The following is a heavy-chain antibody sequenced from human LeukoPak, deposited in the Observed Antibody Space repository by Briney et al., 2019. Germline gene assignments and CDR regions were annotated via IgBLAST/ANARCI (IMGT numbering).Heavy chain of an antibody. CDR3: AKDGVVVVATSVYYYYYGMDV. D-gene: IGHD2-2*01. CDR1: GGTFSSYT. V-gene: IGHV1-69*02. J-gene: IGHJ6*02. CDR2: IIPILNIT. Sequence: SVKVSCKASGGTFSSYTISWVRQAPGQGLEWMGRIIPILNITDYAQNFQGRVTLTADKSTSTAYMELSTLGSEDTAVYYCAKDGVVVVATSVYYYYYGMDVWGQGTTVTVSS.